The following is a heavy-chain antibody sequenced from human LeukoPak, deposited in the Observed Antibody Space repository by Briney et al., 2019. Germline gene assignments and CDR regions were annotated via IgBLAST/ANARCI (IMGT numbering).Heavy chain of an antibody. D-gene: IGHD4-17*01. V-gene: IGHV3-48*01. Sequence: PGGSVTLFCAACGFILSTYRMHWLRHATGGALEGVSYIGISFNTIYNADSVKGRFHISRDNAKNTLYFQMNSLRAEDTAVYYCARVDYGDYGFDYWGQGTLVTVSS. J-gene: IGHJ4*02. CDR3: ARVDYGDYGFDY. CDR2: IGISFNTI. CDR1: GFILSTYR.